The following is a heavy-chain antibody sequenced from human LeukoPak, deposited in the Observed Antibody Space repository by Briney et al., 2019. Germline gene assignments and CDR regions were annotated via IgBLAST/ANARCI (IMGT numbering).Heavy chain of an antibody. CDR2: IYYSGTT. J-gene: IGHJ4*02. Sequence: SETLSLTCTVSGGSISIFYWSWIRQPPGKGLEWIWDIYYSGTTNYNPSLKSRVTISLDTSKNQFSLRLSSVTAADTAVYYCARIDAVAATPTSFDYWGQGTLVTVSS. V-gene: IGHV4-59*01. CDR3: ARIDAVAATPTSFDY. D-gene: IGHD6-19*01. CDR1: GGSISIFY.